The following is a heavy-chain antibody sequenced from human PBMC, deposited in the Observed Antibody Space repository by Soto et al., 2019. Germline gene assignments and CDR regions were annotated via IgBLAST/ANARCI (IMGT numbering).Heavy chain of an antibody. CDR2: ISGSGGST. CDR3: AKGYYDFWSGYPDY. D-gene: IGHD3-3*01. V-gene: IGHV3-23*01. CDR1: GFTFSSYA. Sequence: GGSLRLSCAASGFTFSSYAMSWVRQAPGKGLEWVSAISGSGGSTYYADSVKGRFTISRDNSKNTLYLQMNSLRAEDTAVYYCAKGYYDFWSGYPDYWGQGTLVTVSS. J-gene: IGHJ4*02.